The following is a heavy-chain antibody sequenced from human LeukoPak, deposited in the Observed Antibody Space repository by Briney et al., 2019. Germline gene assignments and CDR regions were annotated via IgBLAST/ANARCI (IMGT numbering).Heavy chain of an antibody. J-gene: IGHJ4*02. V-gene: IGHV4-38-2*02. D-gene: IGHD6-13*01. Sequence: SETLSLTCTVSGYSISSGYYWGWIRQPPGKGLEWIGSIYHSGSTYYNPSLKSRVTISVDTSKKQFSLKLSSVTAADTAVYYCARVDAAAAGTGGFDYWGQGTLVTVSS. CDR1: GYSISSGYY. CDR2: IYHSGST. CDR3: ARVDAAAAGTGGFDY.